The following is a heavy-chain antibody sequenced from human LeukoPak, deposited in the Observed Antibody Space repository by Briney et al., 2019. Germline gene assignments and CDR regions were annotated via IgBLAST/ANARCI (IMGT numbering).Heavy chain of an antibody. Sequence: GGSLRLSCAASGLTFSSYGWHWVRQAPGKGLEWVAVISYDGSNKYYADSVKGRFTISRDNSKNTLFLQMNSLGAEDTAVYYCARDPPLITAAGSRYFQHWGQGTLVTVSS. CDR1: GLTFSSYG. CDR2: ISYDGSNK. CDR3: ARDPPLITAAGSRYFQH. J-gene: IGHJ1*01. D-gene: IGHD6-13*01. V-gene: IGHV3-30*03.